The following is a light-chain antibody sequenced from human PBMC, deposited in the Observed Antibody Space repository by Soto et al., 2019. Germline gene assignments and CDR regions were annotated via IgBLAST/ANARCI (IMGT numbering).Light chain of an antibody. Sequence: EIVLTQSPGTLSVSPGERATLSCRGSQSVTSNLLAWYQQTPGQSPRLLISAASTRASDVPDRFSGSGSGTDFTLTITRLEPEDFAVYYCQQYCSLPWTFGQGTKVEMK. V-gene: IGKV3-20*01. CDR1: QSVTSNL. J-gene: IGKJ1*01. CDR2: AAS. CDR3: QQYCSLPWT.